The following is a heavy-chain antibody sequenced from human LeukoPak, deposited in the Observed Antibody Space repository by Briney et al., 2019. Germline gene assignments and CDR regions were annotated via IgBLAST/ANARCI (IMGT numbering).Heavy chain of an antibody. D-gene: IGHD1-20*01. J-gene: IGHJ4*02. CDR3: ARVNWTIDY. CDR2: INHSGST. V-gene: IGHV4-34*01. CDR1: GGSFSGYY. Sequence: SETLSLTCAVYGGSFSGYYRSWIRQPPGKGLEWIGEINHSGSTNYNPSLKSRVTISVDTSKNQFSLKLSSVTAADTAVYYCARVNWTIDYWGQGTLVTVSS.